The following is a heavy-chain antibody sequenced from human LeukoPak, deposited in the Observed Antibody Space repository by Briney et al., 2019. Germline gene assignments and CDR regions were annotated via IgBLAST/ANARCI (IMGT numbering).Heavy chain of an antibody. J-gene: IGHJ4*02. Sequence: PGGSLRLSCVASGFTFRRDAMHGVRQAPGKGLEWVPFIPYDGISKYYVDSVKGRFTISRDNSKNTVYLQMNSLRVEDTAVYYCAKDWGETYTIDYWGQGTLVSVSS. CDR3: AKDWGETYTIDY. D-gene: IGHD3-16*01. CDR1: GFTFRRDA. V-gene: IGHV3-30*02. CDR2: IPYDGISK.